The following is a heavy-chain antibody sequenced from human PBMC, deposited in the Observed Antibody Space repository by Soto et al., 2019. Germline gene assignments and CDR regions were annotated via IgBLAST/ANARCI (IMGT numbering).Heavy chain of an antibody. J-gene: IGHJ4*02. CDR1: GYAFTTYG. D-gene: IGHD1-1*01. CDR2: ISAHSGNT. CDR3: ARGRYGDY. Sequence: QVHLVQSGAEVKKPGASVKVSCKGSGYAFTTYGITWMRQAPGQGLEWMGWISAHSGNTNYAQKLQGRVTVTRDTATSTAYMALSSMRSDDTAVYYCARGRYGDYWGQGALVTFSS. V-gene: IGHV1-18*01.